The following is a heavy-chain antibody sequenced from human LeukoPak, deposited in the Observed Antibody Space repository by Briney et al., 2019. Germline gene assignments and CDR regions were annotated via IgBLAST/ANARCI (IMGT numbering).Heavy chain of an antibody. J-gene: IGHJ6*02. Sequence: SQTLSLTCAISGDSVSSNSAAWNWIRQSPSRGLEWLGRTYYRSKWYNDYAVSVKSRITINPDTSKNQFSLQLNSVTPEDTAVYYCARADTRPTTYYYYYYGMDVWGQGTTVTVS. CDR2: TYYRSKWYN. V-gene: IGHV6-1*01. CDR3: ARADTRPTTYYYYYYGMDV. CDR1: GDSVSSNSAA. D-gene: IGHD1-14*01.